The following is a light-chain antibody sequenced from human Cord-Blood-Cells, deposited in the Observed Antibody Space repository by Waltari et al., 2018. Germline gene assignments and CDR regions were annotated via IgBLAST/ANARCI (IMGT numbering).Light chain of an antibody. CDR1: QSVSSY. Sequence: ELVLTQPPATLSSSPGQRARLSCRASQSVSSYLAWYQQKPVQAPRLLIYDASNRATGIPARFSGSGSGTDFTLTISSLEPEDFAVYYCQQRSNWPYTFGQGTKLEIK. CDR2: DAS. J-gene: IGKJ2*01. CDR3: QQRSNWPYT. V-gene: IGKV3-11*01.